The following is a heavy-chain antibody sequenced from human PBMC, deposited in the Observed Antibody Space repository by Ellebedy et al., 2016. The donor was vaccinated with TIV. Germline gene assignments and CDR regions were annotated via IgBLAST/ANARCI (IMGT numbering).Heavy chain of an antibody. V-gene: IGHV3-30-3*01. CDR2: ISYDGSNK. J-gene: IGHJ4*02. Sequence: GESLKISCAASGFTFSSYAMHWVRQAPGKGLEWVAVISYDGSNKYYADSVKGRFTISRDNSKNTLYLQMNSLRAEDTAVYYCARAFASSIAAPHDYWGQGTLVTVSS. CDR1: GFTFSSYA. CDR3: ARAFASSIAAPHDY. D-gene: IGHD6-6*01.